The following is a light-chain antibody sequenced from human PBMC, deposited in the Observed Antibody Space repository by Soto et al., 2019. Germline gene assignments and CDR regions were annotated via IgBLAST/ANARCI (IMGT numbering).Light chain of an antibody. V-gene: IGKV1-5*01. CDR1: QSIGSG. CDR2: DAS. CDR3: QQYNSYLT. Sequence: EIQMTQSPSTLSASVGDRSTITCRASQSIGSGLAWYQQKPGKAPKLLIYDASSLESGVPSRFSGSGSGTEFSLTISSLQPDDFATYYCQQYNSYLTFGGGTKVEIK. J-gene: IGKJ4*01.